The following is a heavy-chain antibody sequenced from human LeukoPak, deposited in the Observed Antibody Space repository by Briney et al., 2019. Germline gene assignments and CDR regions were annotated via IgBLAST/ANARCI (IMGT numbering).Heavy chain of an antibody. V-gene: IGHV1-18*01. J-gene: IGHJ5*02. D-gene: IGHD2-15*01. Sequence: ASVKVSCKASGYTFTSYGISWVRQAPGQGLEWMGWISAYNGNTNYAQKLQGRVTMTTDTSTSTAYMELRSLRSDDTAVYYCARDIVVVVAATEAENWFDPWGQGTLVTVSS. CDR2: ISAYNGNT. CDR1: GYTFTSYG. CDR3: ARDIVVVVAATEAENWFDP.